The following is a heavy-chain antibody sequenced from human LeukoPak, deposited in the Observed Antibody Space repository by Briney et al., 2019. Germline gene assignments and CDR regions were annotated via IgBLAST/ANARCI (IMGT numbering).Heavy chain of an antibody. Sequence: ASVKVSCKASGYTFTSYGISWVRQAPGQGLEWMGWISAYNGNTNYARKLQGRVTMTTDTSTSTVYMELRSLRSDDTAVYYCARWDRGSNSDFDYWGQGTLVTVSS. CDR1: GYTFTSYG. J-gene: IGHJ4*02. V-gene: IGHV1-18*01. CDR3: ARWDRGSNSDFDY. D-gene: IGHD1-26*01. CDR2: ISAYNGNT.